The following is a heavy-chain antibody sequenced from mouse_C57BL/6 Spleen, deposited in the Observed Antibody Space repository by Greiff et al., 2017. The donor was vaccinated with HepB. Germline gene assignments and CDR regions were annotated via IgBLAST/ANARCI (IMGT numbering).Heavy chain of an antibody. CDR3: ARSSSYGYFDV. CDR1: GYTFTSYW. D-gene: IGHD1-1*01. CDR2: IYPGSGST. V-gene: IGHV1-55*01. J-gene: IGHJ1*03. Sequence: VQLQQPGAELVKPGASVKMSCKASGYTFTSYWITWVKQRPGQGLEWIGDIYPGSGSTNYNEKFKSKATLTVDKPSSTAYMQLSSLTSEDSAVYYCARSSSYGYFDVWGTGTTVTVSS.